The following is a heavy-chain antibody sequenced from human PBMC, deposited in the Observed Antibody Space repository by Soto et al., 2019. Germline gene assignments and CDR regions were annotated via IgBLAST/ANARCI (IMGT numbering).Heavy chain of an antibody. CDR1: GGTFSSYA. CDR3: ARTENGSLTDYYYGMDV. Sequence: QVQLVQSGAEVKKPGSSVKVSCKASGGTFSSYAISWVRQAPGQGLEWMGGIIPIFDTANYAQKFQGRVTITADESTSTAHMELSSLRSEDTAVYYCARTENGSLTDYYYGMDVWGQGTTVTVSS. CDR2: IIPIFDTA. D-gene: IGHD2-2*03. J-gene: IGHJ6*02. V-gene: IGHV1-69*01.